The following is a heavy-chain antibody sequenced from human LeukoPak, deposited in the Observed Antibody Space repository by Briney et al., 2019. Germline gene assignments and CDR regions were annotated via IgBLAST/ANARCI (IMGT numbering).Heavy chain of an antibody. CDR3: ARHWRNDYSTSNWFDP. V-gene: IGHV4-59*08. Sequence: PSETLSLTCTVSGGSISSYYWSWIRQPPGKGLEWIGYIYYSGSTNYNPSLKSRVTISVDTSKNQFSLKLSSMTAADTAVYYCARHWRNDYSTSNWFDPWGQGTLVTVSS. J-gene: IGHJ5*02. D-gene: IGHD4-11*01. CDR1: GGSISSYY. CDR2: IYYSGST.